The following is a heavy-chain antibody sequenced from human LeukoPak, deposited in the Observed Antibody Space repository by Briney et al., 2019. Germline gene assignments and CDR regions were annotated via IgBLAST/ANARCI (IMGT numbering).Heavy chain of an antibody. J-gene: IGHJ6*03. V-gene: IGHV3-21*01. Sequence: SGGSLRLSCEASGFTFSTYTMNWVRQAPGKGLEWVSSMTSSSTYIYYADSVKGRFTISRDNAEISLYLQMNSLTDEDTAVYYFARDPYSGGYGPYYYYYMDVWGKGTTVTISS. CDR2: MTSSSTYI. CDR1: GFTFSTYT. D-gene: IGHD1-26*01. CDR3: ARDPYSGGYGPYYYYYMDV.